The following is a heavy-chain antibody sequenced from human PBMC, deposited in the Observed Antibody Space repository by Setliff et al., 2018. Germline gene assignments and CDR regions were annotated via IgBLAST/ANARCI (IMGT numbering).Heavy chain of an antibody. Sequence: PSETLSLTCSVSGDSIFDNYWSWIRQSPGRGLEWIAYISYTGSTNYNPSLKSRVTLSVDTSKNQFSLKVSSVTAADTAVYYCARAPPNRYSGSYEYFYMDVWGKGTTVTVSS. J-gene: IGHJ6*03. CDR2: ISYTGST. D-gene: IGHD1-26*01. CDR1: GDSIFDNY. V-gene: IGHV4-59*08. CDR3: ARAPPNRYSGSYEYFYMDV.